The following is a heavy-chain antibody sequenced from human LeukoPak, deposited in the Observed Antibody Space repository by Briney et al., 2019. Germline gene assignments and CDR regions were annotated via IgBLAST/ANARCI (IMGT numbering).Heavy chain of an antibody. V-gene: IGHV4-31*03. CDR2: IYDGGST. Sequence: PSETLSLTCTVSGGSISSGGYYWSWIRQHSGRGLEWIGYIYDGGSTYYNPSLKSRVTISVDTSKNHFSLKLSSVTAADTAVYYCARVTMIVVVIDYWGQGTLVTVSS. CDR3: ARVTMIVVVIDY. D-gene: IGHD3-22*01. J-gene: IGHJ4*02. CDR1: GGSISSGGYY.